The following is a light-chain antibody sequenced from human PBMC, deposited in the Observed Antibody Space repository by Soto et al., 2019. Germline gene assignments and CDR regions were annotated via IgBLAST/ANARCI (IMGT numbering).Light chain of an antibody. CDR3: QQYYTTPWT. CDR2: CAS. J-gene: IGKJ1*01. Sequence: DIVMTQSPDSLAVSLGERATINCKSSQSVLYSSNNKNYLAWYQQKPGQPPKALIYCASTRESGVPDRFSGSGSGTDFTLTISSLQAEDVAVYYCQQYYTTPWTFGQGTKVDIK. V-gene: IGKV4-1*01. CDR1: QSVLYSSNNKNY.